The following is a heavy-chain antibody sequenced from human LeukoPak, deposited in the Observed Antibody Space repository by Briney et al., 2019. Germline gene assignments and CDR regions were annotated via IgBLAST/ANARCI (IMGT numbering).Heavy chain of an antibody. CDR1: GFTFSSYA. D-gene: IGHD6-19*01. CDR2: ISYDGSNK. V-gene: IGHV3-30-3*01. CDR3: ARGIAVAATGSYYFAY. J-gene: IGHJ4*02. Sequence: GGSLRLSCAASGFTFSSYAMHWVRQAPGKGLEWVAVISYDGSNKYYADSVKGRFTISRDNSKNTLYLQMNTLRAEDTAVYYCARGIAVAATGSYYFAYWGQGTLVTVSS.